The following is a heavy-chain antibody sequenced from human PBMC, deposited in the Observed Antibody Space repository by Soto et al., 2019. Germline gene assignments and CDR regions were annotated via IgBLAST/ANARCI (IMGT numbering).Heavy chain of an antibody. J-gene: IGHJ4*01. CDR3: TTDSHFTMKLVRFDY. V-gene: IGHV3-15*07. Sequence: EVQLVESGGGLVEPGGSLRLSCAASGFTFATAWINWVRQAPGKGLGWVARIKSKIDGGTTDFAAPVKGRFAISRDDSRNMVYFQMNSLEIEDTAVYYCTTDSHFTMKLVRFDYWGLGTLVTVSS. D-gene: IGHD3-22*01. CDR2: IKSKIDGGTT. CDR1: GFTFATAW.